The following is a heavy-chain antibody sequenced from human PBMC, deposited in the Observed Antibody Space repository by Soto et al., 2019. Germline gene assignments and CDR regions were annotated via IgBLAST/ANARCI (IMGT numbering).Heavy chain of an antibody. CDR3: ARELGSSGHIDY. V-gene: IGHV4-38-2*02. D-gene: IGHD3-22*01. CDR2: IYHGGST. Sequence: PSETLSLTCAVSGYSISSGYYWGWLRQPPGKGLEWIGSIYHGGSTYYNPSLKSRVTMSVDTSKNQFSLKLSSVTAADTAVYYCARELGSSGHIDYWGQGTLVTVSS. J-gene: IGHJ4*02. CDR1: GYSISSGYY.